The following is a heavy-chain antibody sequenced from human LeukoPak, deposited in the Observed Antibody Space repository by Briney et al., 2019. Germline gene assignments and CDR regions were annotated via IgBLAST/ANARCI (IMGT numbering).Heavy chain of an antibody. D-gene: IGHD6-13*01. CDR1: GGSISSSSYY. V-gene: IGHV4-39*07. CDR2: IYYSGST. Sequence: SETLSLTCTVSGGSISSSSYYWGWIRQPPGKGLEWIGSIYYSGSTYYSPSLKSRVTISVDTSKNQFSLKLSSVTAADTAVYYCARDYRDIAAAGFDYWGQETLVTVSS. CDR3: ARDYRDIAAAGFDY. J-gene: IGHJ4*02.